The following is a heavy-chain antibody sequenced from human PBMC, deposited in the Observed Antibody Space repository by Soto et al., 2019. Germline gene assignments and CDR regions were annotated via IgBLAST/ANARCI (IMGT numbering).Heavy chain of an antibody. CDR2: IYYSGST. D-gene: IGHD6-6*01. CDR1: GGSISSYY. Sequence: XETLSLTCTVSGGSISSYYWSWIRQPPGKGLEWIGYIYYSGSTNYNPSLKSRVTISVDTSKNQFSLKLSSVTAADTAVYYCARDRGSIAARPGYYYGMDVWGQGTTVTVSS. J-gene: IGHJ6*02. V-gene: IGHV4-59*01. CDR3: ARDRGSIAARPGYYYGMDV.